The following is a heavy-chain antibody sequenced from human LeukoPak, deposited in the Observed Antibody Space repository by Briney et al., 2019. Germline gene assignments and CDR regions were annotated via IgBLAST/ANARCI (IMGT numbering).Heavy chain of an antibody. CDR2: IKQDGREK. V-gene: IGHV3-7*05. CDR1: GFTFSRYW. CDR3: ASFIGGSYSHFDY. J-gene: IGHJ4*02. Sequence: GGSLRLSCAASGFTFSRYWMSWVRQAPGKGLEWVANIKQDGREKYYVDSVRGRFTISRDNAENSLYLQMSSLRAEDTAVYYCASFIGGSYSHFDYWGQGTLVTASS. D-gene: IGHD1-26*01.